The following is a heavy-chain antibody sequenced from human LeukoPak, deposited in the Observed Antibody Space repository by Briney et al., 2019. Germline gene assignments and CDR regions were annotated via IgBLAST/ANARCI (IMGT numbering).Heavy chain of an antibody. CDR2: ISAYNGNT. Sequence: GASVKVSCKASDYTFTSYGISWVRQAPGQGLEWMGWISAYNGNTNYAQKLQGRVTMTTDTSTSTAYMELRSLRSDDTAVYYCARKSITIFGVDFDYWGQGTLVTVSS. D-gene: IGHD3-3*01. CDR3: ARKSITIFGVDFDY. J-gene: IGHJ4*02. V-gene: IGHV1-18*01. CDR1: DYTFTSYG.